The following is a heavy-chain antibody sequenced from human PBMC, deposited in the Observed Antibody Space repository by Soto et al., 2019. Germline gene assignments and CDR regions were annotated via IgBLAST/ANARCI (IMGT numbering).Heavy chain of an antibody. V-gene: IGHV3-48*03. J-gene: IGHJ4*02. D-gene: IGHD6-19*01. CDR3: ARGQYSSGGGYFDY. CDR2: ISSSGSTI. CDR1: GFTFSSYE. Sequence: EVQLVESGGGLVQPGGSLRLSCAASGFTFSSYEMNWVRQAPGKGLEWVSYISSSGSTIYYADSVKGRFTISRDNAKNSLYLQRNSLGAEDTAVYYCARGQYSSGGGYFDYWGQETLVTVSS.